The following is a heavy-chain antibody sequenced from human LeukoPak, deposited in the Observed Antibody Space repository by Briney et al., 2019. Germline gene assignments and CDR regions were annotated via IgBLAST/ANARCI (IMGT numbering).Heavy chain of an antibody. J-gene: IGHJ4*02. D-gene: IGHD1-26*01. CDR1: GFTVSSNY. Sequence: PGGSLRLSCAASGFTVSSNYMTWVRQAPGKGLEWVSIIYSGGSTYYADSVKGRFTISRDNSKNTLSLQMNNLRAEDTAVYYCARNMGGDGDYWGQGTLVTVSS. CDR3: ARNMGGDGDY. V-gene: IGHV3-66*01. CDR2: IYSGGST.